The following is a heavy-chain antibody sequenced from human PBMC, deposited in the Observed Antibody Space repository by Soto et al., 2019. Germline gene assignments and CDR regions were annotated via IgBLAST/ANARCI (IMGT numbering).Heavy chain of an antibody. D-gene: IGHD3-3*01. CDR1: GFSFISSA. J-gene: IGHJ4*02. V-gene: IGHV1-58*01. Sequence: SVKVSCKASGFSFISSAVQWVRQARGQRLEYIGWIVVGSGNTNYAQKFQERVTITRDKSTSTAYMELSSLRSEDTAVYYCAADSNPYYDSWRAFDYWGQGTLVTVSS. CDR2: IVVGSGNT. CDR3: AADSNPYYDSWRAFDY.